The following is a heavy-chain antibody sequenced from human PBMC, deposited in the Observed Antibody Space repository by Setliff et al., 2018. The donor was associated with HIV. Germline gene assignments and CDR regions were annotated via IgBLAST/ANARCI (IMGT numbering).Heavy chain of an antibody. CDR2: ISYSGST. CDR3: ARQHYYDSSGRNLMDV. D-gene: IGHD3-22*01. J-gene: IGHJ6*03. V-gene: IGHV4-39*01. CDR1: GASISSSPYY. Sequence: KTSETLSLTCSVSGASISSSPYYWAWIRQPPGKGLEWIATISYSGSTHYNLALMSRVTISLDTSKNQFSLKLSSVTAADTAVYYCARQHYYDSSGRNLMDVWGKGTTVTVSS.